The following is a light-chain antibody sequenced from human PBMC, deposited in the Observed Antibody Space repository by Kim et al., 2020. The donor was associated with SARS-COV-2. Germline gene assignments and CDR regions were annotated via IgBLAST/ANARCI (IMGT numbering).Light chain of an antibody. CDR3: QQRDNWPRT. Sequence: LSPGERATLSCMASQSVRNFLSWYQQKPGQAPRLLIYDASNRATGTPARFSGSGSGTDFTLTISSLEPEDFAVYYCQQRDNWPRTFGQGTKVDIK. CDR1: QSVRNF. V-gene: IGKV3-11*01. CDR2: DAS. J-gene: IGKJ1*01.